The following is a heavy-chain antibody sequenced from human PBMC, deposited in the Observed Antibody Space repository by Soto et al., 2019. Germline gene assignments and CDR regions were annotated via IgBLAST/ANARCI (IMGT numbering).Heavy chain of an antibody. V-gene: IGHV3-23*01. CDR2: VSAGGDMT. J-gene: IGHJ6*02. Sequence: DVQLLESGGHLVQPGGSLRLSCAASGFTFSSYAMSWVRHAPGKGLEWVSSVSAGGDMTYYSDSVKGRFTISRDNSNNALFLQRNSLRIEDTALYYCARGDRGGSGSPASYYYSGLDVWGQGTTVTVS. D-gene: IGHD3-10*01. CDR3: ARGDRGGSGSPASYYYSGLDV. CDR1: GFTFSSYA.